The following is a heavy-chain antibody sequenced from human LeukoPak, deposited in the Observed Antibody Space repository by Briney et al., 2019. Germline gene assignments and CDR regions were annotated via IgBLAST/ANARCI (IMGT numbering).Heavy chain of an antibody. CDR1: GFTFSSYA. D-gene: IGHD4-11*01. CDR3: ARDMPTVTPYYYYYMDV. Sequence: QTGGSLRLSCAASGFTFSSYAMHWVRQAPGKGLEYVSAISSNGGSTYYANSVKGRFTISRDNSKNTLYLQMGSLRAEDMAVYYCARDMPTVTPYYYYYMDVWGKGTTVTVSS. CDR2: ISSNGGST. J-gene: IGHJ6*03. V-gene: IGHV3-64*01.